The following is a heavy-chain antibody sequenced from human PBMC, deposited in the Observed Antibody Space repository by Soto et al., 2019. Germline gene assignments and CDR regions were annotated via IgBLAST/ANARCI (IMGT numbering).Heavy chain of an antibody. CDR1: GFTFISDA. CDR2: ISSNGGST. D-gene: IGHD3-16*02. CDR3: VKLSTFGGVIVPNFQY. J-gene: IGHJ4*02. Sequence: LRLSCSASGFTFISDAMHWVRQAPGNGLEYVSAISSNGGSTYYADSVKGRFTISRDNYKNTLYLQMRSLRAEDTAVYYCVKLSTFGGVIVPNFQYWGQGTLVTVSS. V-gene: IGHV3-64D*06.